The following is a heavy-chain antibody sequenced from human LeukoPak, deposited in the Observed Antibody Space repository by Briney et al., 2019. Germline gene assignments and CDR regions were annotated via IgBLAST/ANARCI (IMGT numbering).Heavy chain of an antibody. V-gene: IGHV1-2*02. CDR3: ARDHDWGPDY. Sequence: GASVKVSCKASGYTFTGYYMHWLRQAPGQGLEWMGWIKPDSGATNYAQNFQGRFTMSRDMSISTVYMELTSLTSDDTAMYYCARDHDWGPDYWGQGTLVTVSA. D-gene: IGHD3-9*01. J-gene: IGHJ4*02. CDR1: GYTFTGYY. CDR2: IKPDSGAT.